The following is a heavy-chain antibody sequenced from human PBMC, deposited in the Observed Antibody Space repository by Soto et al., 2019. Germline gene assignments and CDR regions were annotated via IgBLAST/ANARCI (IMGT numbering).Heavy chain of an antibody. D-gene: IGHD3-16*02. Sequence: GMPRLSCAASGFTFSSHPMHWVGQSPGKGLEHVAVINQEGDTTEYADSVKGRFTISRDNSKNTLFLQLGSVRDDDMAVYYCARVAALHGGNYLLCPYWGQGT. J-gene: IGHJ1*01. CDR2: INQEGDTT. CDR3: ARVAALHGGNYLLCPY. V-gene: IGHV3-64*02. CDR1: GFTFSSHP.